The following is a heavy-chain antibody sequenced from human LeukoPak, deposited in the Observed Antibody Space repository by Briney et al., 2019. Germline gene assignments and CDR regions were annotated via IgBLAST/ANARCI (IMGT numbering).Heavy chain of an antibody. CDR1: GFTFSNAW. CDR3: TTWARVEYSSSEDAFDI. CDR2: IKSKTDGGTT. J-gene: IGHJ3*02. D-gene: IGHD6-6*01. Sequence: GGSLRLSCAASGFTFSNAWMSWVRQAPGRGLEWVGRIKSKTDGGTTDYAAPVKGRFTISRDDSKNTLYLQMNSLKTEDTAVYYCTTWARVEYSSSEDAFDIWGQGTMVTVSS. V-gene: IGHV3-15*01.